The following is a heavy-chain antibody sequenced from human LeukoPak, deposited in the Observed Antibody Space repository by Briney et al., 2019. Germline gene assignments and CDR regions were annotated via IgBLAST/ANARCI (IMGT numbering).Heavy chain of an antibody. D-gene: IGHD6-25*01. J-gene: IGHJ4*02. CDR1: GGSISSYY. CDR3: ARTLFSGWTQYYFDY. V-gene: IGHV4-59*01. CDR2: IYYSGST. Sequence: ETLSLTCTVSGGSISSYYWSWIRQPPGKGLEWIGYIYYSGSTNYNPSLKSRVTISVDTSKNQFSLKLSSVTAADTAVYYCARTLFSGWTQYYFDYWGQGTLVTVSS.